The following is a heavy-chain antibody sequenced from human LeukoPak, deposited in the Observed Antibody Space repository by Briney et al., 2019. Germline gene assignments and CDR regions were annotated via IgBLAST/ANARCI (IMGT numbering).Heavy chain of an antibody. CDR3: AKGPEIGAFDS. CDR2: ISGGST. Sequence: GGSLRLSCAASGFTFNSYAMSWVRQAPGKGLEWVSSISGGSTYYADSVKGRFTISRDNSKNTLYLQMNSLRAEDTAVYYCAKGPEIGAFDSWGQGTLVTVSS. CDR1: GFTFNSYA. J-gene: IGHJ4*02. V-gene: IGHV3-23*01. D-gene: IGHD3-22*01.